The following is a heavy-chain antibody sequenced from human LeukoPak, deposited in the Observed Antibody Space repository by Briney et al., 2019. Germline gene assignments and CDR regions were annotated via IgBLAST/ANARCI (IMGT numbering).Heavy chain of an antibody. D-gene: IGHD3-9*01. Sequence: GGSLRLSCAASGFTFSSYSMNWVRQAPGKGLEWVSSISSSSSYIYYADSVKGRFTISRDNAKNSLYLQMNSLRAEDTAVYYCARGPDILTEAEFNYWGQGTLVTVSS. CDR3: ARGPDILTEAEFNY. CDR2: ISSSSSYI. J-gene: IGHJ4*02. V-gene: IGHV3-21*01. CDR1: GFTFSSYS.